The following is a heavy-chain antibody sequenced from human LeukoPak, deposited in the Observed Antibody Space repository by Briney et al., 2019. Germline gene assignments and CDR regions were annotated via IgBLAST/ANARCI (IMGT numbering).Heavy chain of an antibody. CDR1: GFTFSSYA. CDR2: ISGSGGST. V-gene: IGHV3-23*01. D-gene: IGHD6-19*01. Sequence: GGSLRLSCAASGFTFSSYAMSWVRQAPGKGLEGVSAISGSGGSTYYADSVKGRFTISRDNSKNTLYLQMNSLRAEDTAVYYCAKDPVPNSSGWYGEYSPDYWGQGTLVTVSS. CDR3: AKDPVPNSSGWYGEYSPDY. J-gene: IGHJ4*02.